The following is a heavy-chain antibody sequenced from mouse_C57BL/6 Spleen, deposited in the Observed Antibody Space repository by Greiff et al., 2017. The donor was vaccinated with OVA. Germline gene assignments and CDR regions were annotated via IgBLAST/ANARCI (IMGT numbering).Heavy chain of an antibody. V-gene: IGHV1-62-2*01. CDR3: ARHESDYDEEDAMDC. J-gene: IGHJ4*01. CDR1: GYTFTDYY. CDR2: FYPGSGSI. D-gene: IGHD2-4*01. Sequence: VKLQESGAELVKPGASVKISCKASGYTFTDYYINWVKQRPGQGLEWIGWFYPGSGSIKYNEKFKDKATLTADKSSSTVYMELSRLTSEDSAVYFCARHESDYDEEDAMDCWGQGTSVTVSS.